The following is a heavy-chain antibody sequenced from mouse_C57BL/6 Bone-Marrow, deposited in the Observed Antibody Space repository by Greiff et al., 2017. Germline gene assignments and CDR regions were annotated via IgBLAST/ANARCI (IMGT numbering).Heavy chain of an antibody. CDR1: GYTFTDHT. V-gene: IGHV1-78*01. Sequence: QVQLKQSDAELVKPGASVKISCKVSGYTFTDHTIHWMKQRPEQGLEWIGYIYPRDGSTKYNEKFKGKATLTADKSSSTAYMQLNSLTSEDSAVYFCARRIYYGKGTRPLTAMDYWGQGTSVTVSS. D-gene: IGHD2-1*01. J-gene: IGHJ4*01. CDR2: IYPRDGST. CDR3: ARRIYYGKGTRPLTAMDY.